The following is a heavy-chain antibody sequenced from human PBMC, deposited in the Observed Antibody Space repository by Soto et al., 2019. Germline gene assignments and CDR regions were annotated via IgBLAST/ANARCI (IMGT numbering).Heavy chain of an antibody. CDR3: ARGGNSSSSGWFDP. D-gene: IGHD6-6*01. J-gene: IGHJ5*02. CDR2: IKQDGSEK. Sequence: PEGSLRLSCAASGFTFSSYWMSWVRQAPGKGLEWVANIKQDGSEKYYVDSVKGRFTNSRDNAKNSLYLQMNSLRAEDTAVYYCARGGNSSSSGWFDPWGQGTLVTVSS. CDR1: GFTFSSYW. V-gene: IGHV3-7*04.